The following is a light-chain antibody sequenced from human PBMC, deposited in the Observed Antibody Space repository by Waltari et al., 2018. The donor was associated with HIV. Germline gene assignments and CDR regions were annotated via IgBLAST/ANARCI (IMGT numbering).Light chain of an antibody. CDR1: SGSIASNY. Sequence: NFMLTQPHSVSASPGKTVTISCTRSSGSIASNYVQRYQQRPGSSPTTVIYKDDQRPSGVPDRFSGSIDSSSNSASLTISGLRTEDEADYYCQAYDNENPVLFGGGTKLTVL. J-gene: IGLJ2*01. CDR2: KDD. CDR3: QAYDNENPVL. V-gene: IGLV6-57*01.